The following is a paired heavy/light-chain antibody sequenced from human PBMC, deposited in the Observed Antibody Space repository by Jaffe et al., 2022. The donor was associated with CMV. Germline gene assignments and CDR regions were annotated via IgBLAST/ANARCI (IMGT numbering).Light chain of an antibody. Sequence: NFMLTQPHSVSESPGKTVTISCTRSSGSIASNYVQWYQQRPGSAPTTVIYEDNQRPSGVPDRFSGSIDSSSNSASLTISGLKTEDEADYYCQSYDSSNHWVFGGGTKLTVL. V-gene: IGLV6-57*04. CDR2: EDN. CDR1: SGSIASNY. CDR3: QSYDSSNHWV. J-gene: IGLJ3*02.
Heavy chain of an antibody. CDR2: IYHSGST. D-gene: IGHD2-15*01. J-gene: IGHJ4*02. CDR1: GGSISSSNW. CDR3: ARAFARDLYCSGGSCHRRGNDY. V-gene: IGHV4-4*02. Sequence: QVQLQESGPGLVKPSGTLSLTCAVSGGSISSSNWWSWVRQPPGKGLEWIGEIYHSGSTNYNPSLKSRVTISVDKSKNQFSLKLSSVTAADTAVYYCARAFARDLYCSGGSCHRRGNDYWGQGTLVTVSS.